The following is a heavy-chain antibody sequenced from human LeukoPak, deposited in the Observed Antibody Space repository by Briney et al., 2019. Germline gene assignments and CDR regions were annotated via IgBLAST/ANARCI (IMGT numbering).Heavy chain of an antibody. D-gene: IGHD6-13*01. Sequence: KPSETLSLTCTVSGGSISSYYWSWIRHPPEKGLEWIGYIYYSGRTNYSPSLKSRLTISVDTSKIQFSLKLGSVTAADTGVYCCARTYGSSGLGYFDLWGRGTLVTVSS. CDR3: ARTYGSSGLGYFDL. CDR2: IYYSGRT. CDR1: GGSISSYY. V-gene: IGHV4-59*01. J-gene: IGHJ2*01.